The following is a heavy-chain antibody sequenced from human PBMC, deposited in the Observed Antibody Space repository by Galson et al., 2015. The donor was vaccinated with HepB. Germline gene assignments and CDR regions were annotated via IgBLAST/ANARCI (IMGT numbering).Heavy chain of an antibody. J-gene: IGHJ4*02. CDR3: ARGNYYGSGSYWRDPSYYFDY. CDR1: GGSFSGHY. Sequence: ETLSLTCAVYGGSFSGHYWSWIRQPPGKGLEWIGEINHSGSTNYNPSLKSRVTISVDTSKNQFSLKLSSVTAADTAAYYCARGNYYGSGSYWRDPSYYFDYWGQGTLVTVSS. D-gene: IGHD3-10*01. CDR2: INHSGST. V-gene: IGHV4-34*01.